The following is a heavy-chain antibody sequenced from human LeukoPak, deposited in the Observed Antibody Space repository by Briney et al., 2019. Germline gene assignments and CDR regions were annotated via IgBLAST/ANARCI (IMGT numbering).Heavy chain of an antibody. J-gene: IGHJ5*02. CDR2: IIPIFGTA. V-gene: IGHV1-69*05. Sequence: ASVKVSCKASGGTFSSYAISWVRQAPGQGLEWMGGIIPIFGTANYAQKFQGRVTITTGESTSTAYMELSSLRSEDTAVYYCARFHSSGYFGRFDPWGQGTLVTVSS. CDR3: ARFHSSGYFGRFDP. D-gene: IGHD3-22*01. CDR1: GGTFSSYA.